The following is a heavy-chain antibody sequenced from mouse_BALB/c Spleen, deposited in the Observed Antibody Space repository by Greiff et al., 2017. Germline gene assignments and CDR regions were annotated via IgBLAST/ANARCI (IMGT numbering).Heavy chain of an antibody. V-gene: IGHV5-17*02. J-gene: IGHJ4*01. CDR2: ISSGSSTI. Sequence: EVKLVESGGGLVQPGGSRKLSCAASGFTFSSFGMHWVRQAPEKGLAWVAYISSGSSTIYYADTVKGRFTISRDNPKNTLFLQMTSLRSEDTAMYYCARRDYGSSYEGAMDYWGQGTSVTGSS. CDR3: ARRDYGSSYEGAMDY. CDR1: GFTFSSFG. D-gene: IGHD1-1*01.